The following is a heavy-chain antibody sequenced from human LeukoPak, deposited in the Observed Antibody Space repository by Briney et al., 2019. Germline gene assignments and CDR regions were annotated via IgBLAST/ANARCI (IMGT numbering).Heavy chain of an antibody. D-gene: IGHD6-13*01. J-gene: IGHJ4*02. CDR1: GGSISPYY. CDR2: IFFTGTT. CDR3: ARALGGSGASGFDY. V-gene: IGHV4-59*01. Sequence: SETLSLTCTVSGGSISPYYWTWVRQPPGTGLEWIGYIFFTGTTNYNPSLKSRVSISVDTSRSQFSLTLNSVTAADTAVYYCARALGGSGASGFDYWGQGTLVAVSS.